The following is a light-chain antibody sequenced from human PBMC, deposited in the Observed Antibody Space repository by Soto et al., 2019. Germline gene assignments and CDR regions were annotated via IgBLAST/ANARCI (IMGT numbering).Light chain of an antibody. Sequence: QSALTQPRSVSGSPGQSVTISCTGTSSDVGRYEYVSWYLQHPGKAPKLIIYDVTERPAGVPDRFSGSKSGSTASLTVSGLQADDEADYYCASYAGTRLFVFGSGTKVTVL. CDR3: ASYAGTRLFV. CDR2: DVT. CDR1: SSDVGRYEY. J-gene: IGLJ1*01. V-gene: IGLV2-11*01.